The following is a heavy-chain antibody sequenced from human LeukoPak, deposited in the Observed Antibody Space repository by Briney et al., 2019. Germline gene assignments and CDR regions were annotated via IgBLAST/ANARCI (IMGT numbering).Heavy chain of an antibody. J-gene: IGHJ5*02. D-gene: IGHD2-15*01. CDR1: GFTFSSYS. CDR3: ARAGCSGGSCYPGWFAP. Sequence: GGSLRLSCAASGFTFSSYSMNWVRQAPGKGLEWVSSISSSSSYIYYADSVKGRFTISRDNAKNSLYLQMNSLRAEDTAVYYCARAGCSGGSCYPGWFAPWGQGTLVTVSS. CDR2: ISSSSSYI. V-gene: IGHV3-21*01.